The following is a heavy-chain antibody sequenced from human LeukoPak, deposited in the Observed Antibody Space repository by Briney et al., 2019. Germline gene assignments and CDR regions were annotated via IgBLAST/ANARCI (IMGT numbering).Heavy chain of an antibody. CDR2: IWYGGSNK. CDR3: AKDSRYCSSTSCSYFDY. J-gene: IGHJ4*02. CDR1: GFTFSSYG. D-gene: IGHD2-2*01. V-gene: IGHV3-30*18. Sequence: PGRSLRLSCAASGFTFSSYGMHWVRQAPGKGLEWVAVIWYGGSNKYYADSVKGRFTISRDNSKNTLYLQMNSLRAEDTAVYYCAKDSRYCSSTSCSYFDYWGQGTLVTVSS.